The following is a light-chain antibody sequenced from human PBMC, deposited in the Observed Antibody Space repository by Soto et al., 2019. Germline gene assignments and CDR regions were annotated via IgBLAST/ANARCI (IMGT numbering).Light chain of an antibody. CDR3: CSYAGSSTYVV. V-gene: IGLV2-23*01. CDR2: EGS. Sequence: QSALTQPASVSGSPGQSITISCTGTSSDVGSYNLVSWYQQHPGKAPKLMIYEGSKRPSGVFNRFSGSKSGNAASLTISGLQAEDEADYYCCSYAGSSTYVVFGGGTKLTVL. J-gene: IGLJ2*01. CDR1: SSDVGSYNL.